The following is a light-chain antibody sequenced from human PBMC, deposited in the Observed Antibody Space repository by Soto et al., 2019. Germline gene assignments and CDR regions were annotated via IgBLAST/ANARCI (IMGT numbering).Light chain of an antibody. V-gene: IGKV3-11*01. CDR1: QSVSSY. Sequence: EIVLTQSPATLSLSPGERATLSCRASQSVSSYLAWYQQKPGQAPRLLIYDASNRATGIPARFSGSGSGTAFTLTISSLEPEDFAVYYCQQRSNWPPGVTFGPGTKVDIK. CDR3: QQRSNWPPGVT. J-gene: IGKJ3*01. CDR2: DAS.